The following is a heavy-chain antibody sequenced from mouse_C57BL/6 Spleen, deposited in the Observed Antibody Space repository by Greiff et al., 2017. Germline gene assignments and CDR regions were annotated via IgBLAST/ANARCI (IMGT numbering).Heavy chain of an antibody. J-gene: IGHJ2*01. V-gene: IGHV1-5*01. CDR3: TRDYGSSHFDY. D-gene: IGHD1-1*01. CDR2: IYPGNSYT. Sequence: VPLQPSWTVLASPGASVQLSCTTSGYTFTSYWMHWVQQRPVQGLEWIGAIYPGNSYTSYNQKFKGKAKLAAVTSASTASMELSSLTNEDSAVYYCTRDYGSSHFDYWGPGTTLTVSS. CDR1: GYTFTSYW.